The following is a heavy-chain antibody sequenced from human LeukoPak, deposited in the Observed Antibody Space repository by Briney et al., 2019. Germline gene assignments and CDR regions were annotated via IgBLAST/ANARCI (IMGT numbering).Heavy chain of an antibody. CDR3: ARDSHPPGGADFWSGYYQNYYYYYGMDV. J-gene: IGHJ6*02. D-gene: IGHD3-3*01. Sequence: ASVKVSCRASGYTFTSYYMHWVRQAPGQGLEWMGIINPSGGSTSYAQKFQGRVTMTRDTSTSTVYMELSSLRSEDTAVYYCARDSHPPGGADFWSGYYQNYYYYYGMDVWGQGTTVTVSS. CDR1: GYTFTSYY. CDR2: INPSGGST. V-gene: IGHV1-46*01.